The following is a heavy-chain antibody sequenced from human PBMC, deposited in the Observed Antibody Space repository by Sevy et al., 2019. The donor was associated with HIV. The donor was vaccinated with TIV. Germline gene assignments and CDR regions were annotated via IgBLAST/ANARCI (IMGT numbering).Heavy chain of an antibody. D-gene: IGHD6-13*01. CDR2: IYYSGST. CDR3: AREGPRIAQFDY. J-gene: IGHJ4*02. V-gene: IGHV4-39*02. Sequence: SETLSLTCTVSGDSISNNDYYWAWIRQPPGKGLDWIGSIYYSGSTYYTPSLKSRVTISVYTSKNQFSLKLRSVTAADTAVYYCAREGPRIAQFDYWGQGTLVTVSS. CDR1: GDSISNNDYY.